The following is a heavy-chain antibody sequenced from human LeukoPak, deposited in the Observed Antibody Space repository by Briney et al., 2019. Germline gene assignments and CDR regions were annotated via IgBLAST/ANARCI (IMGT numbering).Heavy chain of an antibody. J-gene: IGHJ4*02. V-gene: IGHV1-18*01. CDR2: ISAYNGNT. Sequence: ASVKVSCKASGYTFTSYGISWVRQAPGQGLEWMGWISAYNGNTNYAQKLQGRVTMTTDTSTSTAYMELRSLRSDDTAVYYCPRDRRINYYDSSGYLRPTFDYWGQGTLVTVSS. CDR3: PRDRRINYYDSSGYLRPTFDY. D-gene: IGHD3-22*01. CDR1: GYTFTSYG.